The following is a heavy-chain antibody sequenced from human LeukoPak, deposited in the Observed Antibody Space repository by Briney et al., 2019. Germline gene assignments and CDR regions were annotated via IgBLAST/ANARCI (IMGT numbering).Heavy chain of an antibody. V-gene: IGHV4-39*01. CDR2: IYYSGST. CDR3: ASEYSSSENFDY. CDR1: GGSISSSSYY. Sequence: PSETLSLTCTVSGGSISSSSYYWGWIRPPPGKGLEWIGSIYYSGSTYYNPSLKSRVTISVDTSKNQFSLKLSSVTAADTAVYYCASEYSSSENFDYWGQGTLVTVSS. D-gene: IGHD6-6*01. J-gene: IGHJ4*02.